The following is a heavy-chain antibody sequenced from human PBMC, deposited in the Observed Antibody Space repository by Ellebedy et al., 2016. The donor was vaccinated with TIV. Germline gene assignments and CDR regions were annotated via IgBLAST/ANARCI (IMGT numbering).Heavy chain of an antibody. V-gene: IGHV1-18*01. CDR3: ARGYHLRYFDWLSNHFDY. Sequence: ASVKVSCKASGYTFTSYGISWVRQAPGQGLEWMGWISAYNGNTNYAQKLQGRVTMTTDTSTSTAYMELRSLRSDDTAVYYCARGYHLRYFDWLSNHFDYWGQGTLVTVSS. CDR2: ISAYNGNT. D-gene: IGHD3-9*01. CDR1: GYTFTSYG. J-gene: IGHJ4*02.